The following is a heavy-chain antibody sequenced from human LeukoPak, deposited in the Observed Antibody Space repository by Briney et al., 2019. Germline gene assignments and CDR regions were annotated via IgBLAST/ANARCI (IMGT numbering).Heavy chain of an antibody. J-gene: IGHJ4*02. CDR3: ASGRLYGGRYRWDYFDY. V-gene: IGHV4-34*01. CDR2: INHSGST. D-gene: IGHD6-19*01. Sequence: PSETLSLTCAVYGGSFSGYYWSWIRQPPGNGLEWIGEINHSGSTNYNPSLKSRVTISVDTSKNQFSLKLSSVTAADTAVYYCASGRLYGGRYRWDYFDYWGQGTLVTVSS. CDR1: GGSFSGYY.